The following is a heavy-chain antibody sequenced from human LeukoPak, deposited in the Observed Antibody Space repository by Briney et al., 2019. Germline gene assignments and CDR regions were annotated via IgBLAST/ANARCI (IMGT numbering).Heavy chain of an antibody. CDR1: GFTFSSYS. CDR2: ISSSSSTI. D-gene: IGHD3-16*01. Sequence: GGSLRLSCAASGFTFSSYSMNWVRQAPGKGLEWVSYISSSSSTIYYADSVKGRFTISRDNAKNSLYLQMNSLRDDGTAVYYWSRKTEPYEYVWVPPHAFDIWGQGTMVTVSS. J-gene: IGHJ3*02. V-gene: IGHV3-48*02. CDR3: SRKTEPYEYVWVPPHAFDI.